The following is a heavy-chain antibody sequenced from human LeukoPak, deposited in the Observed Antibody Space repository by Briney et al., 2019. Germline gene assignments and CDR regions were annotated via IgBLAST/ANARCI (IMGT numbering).Heavy chain of an antibody. V-gene: IGHV4-59*08. CDR2: IYYSGST. CDR3: ARRSGAFGI. Sequence: SETLSLTCTVSGGSISSYYWSWIRQPPGKGLEWIGYIYYSGSTNYNPSLKSRVTISVDTSKNQFSLKLSSVTAADTAVYYCARRSGAFGIWGQGTMVTVSS. CDR1: GGSISSYY. J-gene: IGHJ3*02. D-gene: IGHD1-14*01.